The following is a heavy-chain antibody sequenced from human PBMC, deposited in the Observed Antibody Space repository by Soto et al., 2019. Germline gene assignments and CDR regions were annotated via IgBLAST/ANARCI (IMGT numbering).Heavy chain of an antibody. D-gene: IGHD3-3*02. CDR1: GGSISSYY. V-gene: IGHV4-59*08. CDR2: IYYSGST. CDR3: ASPKIAFYNWFDP. Sequence: SETLSLTCTVSGGSISSYYWSWIRQPPGKGLEWIGYIYYSGSTNYNPSLKNRVTISVDTSKNQFSLKLSSVTAADTAVYYCASPKIAFYNWFDPWGQGTLVTVSS. J-gene: IGHJ5*02.